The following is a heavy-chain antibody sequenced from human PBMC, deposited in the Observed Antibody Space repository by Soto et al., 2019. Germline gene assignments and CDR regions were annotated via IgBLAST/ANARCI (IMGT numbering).Heavy chain of an antibody. CDR3: ERHAAGWSFDS. Sequence: SETLSLTCTVSRGSISSGTNYWAWIRQPPGKGLEWIANIYYSGSTFYNPSLKSRVTISLDTSKNQFSLKLRSVTAADTAVYYCERHAAGWSFDSWGQGTLVTVSS. CDR2: IYYSGST. D-gene: IGHD6-25*01. V-gene: IGHV4-39*01. J-gene: IGHJ4*02. CDR1: RGSISSGTNY.